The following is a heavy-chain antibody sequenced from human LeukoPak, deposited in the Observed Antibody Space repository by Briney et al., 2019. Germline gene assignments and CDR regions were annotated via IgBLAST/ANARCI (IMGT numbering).Heavy chain of an antibody. CDR2: ISSSSSYI. CDR1: GFTFSSYS. D-gene: IGHD3-16*01. CDR3: ARDFGYYYYYMDV. V-gene: IGHV3-21*01. Sequence: GGSLRLSCASSGFTFSSYSMSWVREAPGKELEWVSSISSSSSYIYYADSVKGRFTISRDNAKNSLYLQMNSLRAEDTAVYYCARDFGYYYYYMDVWGKGTTITVSS. J-gene: IGHJ6*03.